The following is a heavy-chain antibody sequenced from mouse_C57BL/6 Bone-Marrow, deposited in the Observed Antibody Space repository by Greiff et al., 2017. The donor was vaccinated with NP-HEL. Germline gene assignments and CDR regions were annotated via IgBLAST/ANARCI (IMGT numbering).Heavy chain of an antibody. CDR3: ARQTDGRFAY. J-gene: IGHJ3*01. CDR2: ISNGGGST. V-gene: IGHV5-12*01. D-gene: IGHD1-1*01. Sequence: EVQVVESGGGLVQPGGSLKLSCAASGFTFSDYYMYWVRQTPEKRLEWVAYISNGGGSTYYPDTVKGRFTISRDNAKNTLYLQMSRLKSEDTAMYYCARQTDGRFAYWGQGTLVTVSA. CDR1: GFTFSDYY.